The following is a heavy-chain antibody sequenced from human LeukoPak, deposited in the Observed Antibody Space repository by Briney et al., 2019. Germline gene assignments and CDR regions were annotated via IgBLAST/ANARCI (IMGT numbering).Heavy chain of an antibody. Sequence: SETLSLTCTVSGGSISNLDYYWTWIRQPAGKRLEWIGRIYTSGGTNYNPSLKSRVTMSVDTSKNQFSLKLSSVTAADTAVYYCARGSSSWYSLPFDYWGQGTLVTVSS. J-gene: IGHJ4*02. V-gene: IGHV4-4*07. CDR3: ARGSSSWYSLPFDY. D-gene: IGHD6-13*01. CDR1: GGSISNLDYY. CDR2: IYTSGGT.